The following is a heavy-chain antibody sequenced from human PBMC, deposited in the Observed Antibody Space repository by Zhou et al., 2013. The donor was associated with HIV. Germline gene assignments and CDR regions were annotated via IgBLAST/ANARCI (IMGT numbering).Heavy chain of an antibody. CDR2: IIPFFGTA. CDR3: ARCYYDNGACDY. Sequence: QVQLVQSGAEVKKPGSSVKVSCKTSGGTFSTYGISWVRQAPGQGLEWMGGIIPFFGTANYAQKFQGRVAITAAESTKTAYMELSSLRSEDTAVYYCARCYYDNGACDYWGQGTLVTVSS. J-gene: IGHJ4*02. CDR1: GGTFSTYG. D-gene: IGHD3-16*01. V-gene: IGHV1-69*12.